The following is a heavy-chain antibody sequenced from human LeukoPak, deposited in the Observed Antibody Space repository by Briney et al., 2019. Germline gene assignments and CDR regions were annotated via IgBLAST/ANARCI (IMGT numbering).Heavy chain of an antibody. CDR3: ARRDFGGHSYFDY. J-gene: IGHJ4*02. CDR1: GYSSSTYW. CDR2: IYPSDSDT. Sequence: GESLKISCKASGYSSSTYWSGRLRQLPGKGREWMGIIYPSDSDTTYSPSFQGQVSISAGKTITTAYLQWRSLKASDTAMYYCARRDFGGHSYFDYWGPGTLVTVSS. D-gene: IGHD4-23*01. V-gene: IGHV5-51*01.